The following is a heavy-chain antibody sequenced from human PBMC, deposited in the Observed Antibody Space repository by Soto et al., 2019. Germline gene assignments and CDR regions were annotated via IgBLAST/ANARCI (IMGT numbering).Heavy chain of an antibody. CDR3: ARAVAVSADLDF. D-gene: IGHD6-19*01. Sequence: QVKLVQSGAEEKKPGASVKVSCKASGYTFTGYAMHWVRQAPGQRLEWMGLINDGNGTTKYSQKFQGRVTITRDTSASTAYMDLSSLRYEDTDVYYCARAVAVSADLDFGGQGTLVTGSS. J-gene: IGHJ4*02. CDR2: INDGNGTT. CDR1: GYTFTGYA. V-gene: IGHV1-3*05.